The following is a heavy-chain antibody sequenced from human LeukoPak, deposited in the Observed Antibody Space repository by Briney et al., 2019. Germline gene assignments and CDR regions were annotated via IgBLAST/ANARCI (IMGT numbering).Heavy chain of an antibody. Sequence: SETLSLTCTVSGGPISSYYWSWIRQPPGKGLEGIGYIYYSGSTNYNPSLKSRVTISMDTSNYQFYLKLSSVTAADTAVYYCARGKHYYDSSGYSPFDYWGQGTLVTVSS. J-gene: IGHJ4*02. V-gene: IGHV4-59*01. D-gene: IGHD3-22*01. CDR3: ARGKHYYDSSGYSPFDY. CDR1: GGPISSYY. CDR2: IYYSGST.